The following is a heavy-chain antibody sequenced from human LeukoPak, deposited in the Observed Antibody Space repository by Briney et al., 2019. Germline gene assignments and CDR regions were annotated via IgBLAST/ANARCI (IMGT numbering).Heavy chain of an antibody. J-gene: IGHJ5*02. CDR3: ARLWDVTGTINCFDP. CDR2: ISAYNGNT. CDR1: GYTFTSYG. Sequence: ASVTVSCKASGYTFTSYGISWVRQAPGQGLEWMGWISAYNGNTNYAKKLQGRVTMTTDTSTSTAYMELRSLRSDDTAVYYCARLWDVTGTINCFDPWGQGTLVTVSS. V-gene: IGHV1-18*01. D-gene: IGHD1-7*01.